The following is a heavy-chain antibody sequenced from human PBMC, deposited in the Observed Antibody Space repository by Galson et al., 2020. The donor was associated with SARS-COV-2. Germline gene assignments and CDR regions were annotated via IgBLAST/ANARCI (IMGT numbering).Heavy chain of an antibody. CDR2: IYYSGNT. CDR1: GGSISSYY. J-gene: IGHJ3*02. V-gene: IGHV4-59*01. Sequence: ETSETLSLTCTVSGGSISSYYWGWIRQPPGKGLEWIGYIYYSGNTNYNPSLKSRVTTSVDTSKNQFSLKLSSVTAADTAVYYCARDRQGYDYVWGSYRQMSTAFDIWGQGTMVIVSS. D-gene: IGHD3-16*02. CDR3: ARDRQGYDYVWGSYRQMSTAFDI.